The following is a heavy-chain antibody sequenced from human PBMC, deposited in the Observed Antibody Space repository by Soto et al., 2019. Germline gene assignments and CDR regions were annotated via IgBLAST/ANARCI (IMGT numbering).Heavy chain of an antibody. CDR1: GASITDSY. V-gene: IGHV4-59*01. Sequence: QMQMQESGPRLVKPSETLSLTCTVSGASITDSYWSWIRQPPEKGLEWIGYIYFSGIANYNPSLKSRATISRDTSKNDFSLKLTTVTAADTAIYDCARGDSDLAVSEAAYWGQGTLVTVSS. CDR2: IYFSGIA. CDR3: ARGDSDLAVSEAAY. J-gene: IGHJ1*01. D-gene: IGHD2-15*01.